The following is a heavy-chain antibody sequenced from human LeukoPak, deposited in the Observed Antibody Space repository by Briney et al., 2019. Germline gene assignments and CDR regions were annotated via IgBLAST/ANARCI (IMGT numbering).Heavy chain of an antibody. V-gene: IGHV4-59*01. CDR1: GGSISSYY. CDR3: ARETTVTALDY. D-gene: IGHD4-17*01. Sequence: SEXLSLTCTVSGGSISSYYWSWIRQPPGKGLEWVGYIYYSGSTNYNPSLKSRVTISVDTSKNQFSLKLSSVTAADTAVYYCARETTVTALDYWGQGTLVTVSS. J-gene: IGHJ4*02. CDR2: IYYSGST.